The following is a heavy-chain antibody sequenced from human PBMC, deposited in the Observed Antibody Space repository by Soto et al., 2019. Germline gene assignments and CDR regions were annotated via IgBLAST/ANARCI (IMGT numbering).Heavy chain of an antibody. CDR3: ARDPYLGDHQY. D-gene: IGHD3-16*01. CDR2: ISAYSGKT. V-gene: IGHV1-18*01. Sequence: QVQLVQSGGEVKKPGASVKVSCTTSGYTFTTYGISWVRQAPGQGLEWVGWISAYSGKTDYAQKFQGKVTMTTDTSTNTAYLELRSLRSDDTAVYYCARDPYLGDHQYWGQGTLVTVSS. J-gene: IGHJ4*02. CDR1: GYTFTTYG.